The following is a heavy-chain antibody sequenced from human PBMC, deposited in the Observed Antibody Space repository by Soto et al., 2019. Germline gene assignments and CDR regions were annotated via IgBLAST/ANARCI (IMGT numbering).Heavy chain of an antibody. CDR1: GFNFISYA. V-gene: IGHV3-23*01. CDR3: AKRLTTVTKRFDY. CDR2: ISGSGGST. Sequence: PGGSLRLSCAASGFNFISYAMSWVRQAPGKGLEWVSGISGSGGSTYYADSVKGRFTISRDNSRNTLYLQMNNLRAEDTAIYYCAKRLTTVTKRFDYWGQGTLVTVSS. J-gene: IGHJ4*02. D-gene: IGHD4-17*01.